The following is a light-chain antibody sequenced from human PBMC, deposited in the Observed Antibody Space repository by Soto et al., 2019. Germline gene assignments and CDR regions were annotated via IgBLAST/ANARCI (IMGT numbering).Light chain of an antibody. CDR1: QSVSSSY. Sequence: EVMLTQSPCTLSLSPGERATLSCRASQSVSSSYLAWYQQKPGQAPRLLIYGASSRATGIPDRFSGSGSGTDFTLTISRLEPEDFAVYYCQQYGSSPLTFGGGTKADI. V-gene: IGKV3-20*01. CDR2: GAS. J-gene: IGKJ4*01. CDR3: QQYGSSPLT.